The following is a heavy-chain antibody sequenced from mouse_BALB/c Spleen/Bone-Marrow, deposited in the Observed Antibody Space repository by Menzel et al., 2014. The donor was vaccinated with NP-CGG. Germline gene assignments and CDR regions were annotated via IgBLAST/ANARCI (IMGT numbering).Heavy chain of an antibody. CDR3: TRNWDDYFDY. V-gene: IGHV1-15*01. J-gene: IGHJ2*01. CDR2: IDPETGGN. Sequence: VKVVESGAELVRPGASVTLSCKASGYTFTDYEIHWVKQTPVHGLEWIGAIDPETGGNAYNQKFKGKATPTADKSSSTAYMELRSLTSEDSAVYYCTRNWDDYFDYWGQGTTLTVSS. CDR1: GYTFTDYE. D-gene: IGHD4-1*01.